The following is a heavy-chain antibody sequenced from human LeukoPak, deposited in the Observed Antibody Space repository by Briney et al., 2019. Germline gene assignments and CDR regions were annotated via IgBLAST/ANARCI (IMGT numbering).Heavy chain of an antibody. CDR2: IIPIFGTA. CDR1: GGTFSSYA. V-gene: IGHV1-69*05. D-gene: IGHD2-2*01. Sequence: GASVKVSCKASGGTFSSYAISWVRQAPGQGLEWMGGIIPIFGTANYAQKFQGRVTITTDESTSTAYMELSSLTSEDTAVYYCARVLGKYCSSTSCYYSWFDPWGQGTLVTVSS. CDR3: ARVLGKYCSSTSCYYSWFDP. J-gene: IGHJ5*02.